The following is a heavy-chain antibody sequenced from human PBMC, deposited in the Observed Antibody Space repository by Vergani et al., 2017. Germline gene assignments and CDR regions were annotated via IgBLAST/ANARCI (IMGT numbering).Heavy chain of an antibody. CDR2: ISSYNGDT. J-gene: IGHJ3*02. CDR3: ARSPYRSDSGAFDI. CDR1: GYSFINYG. V-gene: IGHV1-18*01. D-gene: IGHD6-25*01. Sequence: QVQLVQSETEVKRPGASVKVSCKASGYSFINYGISWVRQAPGQGLEWLGWISSYNGDTKFAHTVQGRVTKTTDTSTSTAYMELRRLRSDDTAVYYCARSPYRSDSGAFDIWGQGTMVTISS.